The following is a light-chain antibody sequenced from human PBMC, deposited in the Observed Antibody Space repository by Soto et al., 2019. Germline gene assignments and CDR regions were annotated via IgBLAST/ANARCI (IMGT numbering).Light chain of an antibody. CDR2: LAS. Sequence: DIVMTQSPDSLAVSLGERATINCKSSQSVLYSSNNKNYLAWYQQKLGQSPKLLIYLASTRESGVPDRFTGSGSGTDFTLTISSLQAEDVAVYYCQQYYSTPITFGQGTRLEIK. CDR1: QSVLYSSNNKNY. CDR3: QQYYSTPIT. V-gene: IGKV4-1*01. J-gene: IGKJ5*01.